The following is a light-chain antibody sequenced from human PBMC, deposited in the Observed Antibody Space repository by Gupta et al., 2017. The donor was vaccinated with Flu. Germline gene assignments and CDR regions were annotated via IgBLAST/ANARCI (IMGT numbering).Light chain of an antibody. Sequence: QSALTHPAPVSGPPGQSITISCPETSSDIGGYNYVSWYQQHPGKAPQLMIFEVSNRPSGGSTRFSGSKSGNTSSLTISGLQAEDEADYYCSSYTNTSTLVLFGGGTKLTVL. CDR2: EVS. CDR1: SSDIGGYNY. CDR3: SSYTNTSTLVL. J-gene: IGLJ2*01. V-gene: IGLV2-14*01.